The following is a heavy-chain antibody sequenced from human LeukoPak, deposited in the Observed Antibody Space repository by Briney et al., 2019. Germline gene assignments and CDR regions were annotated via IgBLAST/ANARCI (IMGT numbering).Heavy chain of an antibody. Sequence: SVKVSCKASEGTFSSYAISWVRQAPGQGLEWMGGIIPIFGTANYAQKFQGRVTITTDESTSTAYMELSSLRSEDTAVYYCARDQTLTYYYDSSGYYYQYYFDYWGQGTLVTVSS. CDR3: ARDQTLTYYYDSSGYYYQYYFDY. D-gene: IGHD3-22*01. V-gene: IGHV1-69*05. CDR1: EGTFSSYA. CDR2: IIPIFGTA. J-gene: IGHJ4*02.